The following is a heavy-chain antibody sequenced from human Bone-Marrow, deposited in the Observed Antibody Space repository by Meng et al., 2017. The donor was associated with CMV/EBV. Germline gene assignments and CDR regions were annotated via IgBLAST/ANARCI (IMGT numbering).Heavy chain of an antibody. J-gene: IGHJ4*02. D-gene: IGHD6-13*01. Sequence: SELSLTCTVSGGSINSGSYYWSWIRQPPGKGLEWIGYIFYSGSTNYNPSLKSRVTISVDTSKNQFSLKLNSVTAADTAVYYCALRFIASNTWYEADYWGQGALVTVSS. CDR3: ALRFIASNTWYEADY. CDR1: GGSINSGSYY. V-gene: IGHV4-61*01. CDR2: IFYSGST.